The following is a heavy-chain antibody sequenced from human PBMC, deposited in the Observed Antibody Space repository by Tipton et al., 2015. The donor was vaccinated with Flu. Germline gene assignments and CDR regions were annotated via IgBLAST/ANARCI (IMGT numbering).Heavy chain of an antibody. CDR3: ARGRELGPADY. J-gene: IGHJ4*02. CDR1: GYTFTTSW. CDR2: IYPYDSDT. Sequence: VQLVQSGAEVKKPGESLKISCKGSGYTFTTSWIVWVRQMPGKGLEWMGIIYPYDSDTRYSPSFQGQVTISVDKSISTAYLQWNSLKASDTAIYYCARGRELGPADYWGQGTLATVSS. V-gene: IGHV5-51*01. D-gene: IGHD1-26*01.